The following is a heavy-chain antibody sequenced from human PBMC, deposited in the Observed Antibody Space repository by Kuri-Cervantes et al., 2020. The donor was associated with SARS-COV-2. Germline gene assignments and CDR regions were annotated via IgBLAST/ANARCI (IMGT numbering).Heavy chain of an antibody. Sequence: ASVKVSCKASGYTFTGYYMHWVRQAPGQGPEWMGWINPNSGGTNYAQKFQGRVTMTRDTSISTAYMELSSLRSEDTAVYYCAGIYCSSTSCYPDAFDIWGQGTMVTVSS. J-gene: IGHJ3*02. CDR3: AGIYCSSTSCYPDAFDI. V-gene: IGHV1-2*02. CDR1: GYTFTGYY. CDR2: INPNSGGT. D-gene: IGHD2-2*01.